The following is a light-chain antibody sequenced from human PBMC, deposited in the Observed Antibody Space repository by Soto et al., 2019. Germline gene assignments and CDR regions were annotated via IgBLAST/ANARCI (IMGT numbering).Light chain of an antibody. CDR2: DAS. CDR3: RQYGSTPLT. Sequence: EIVLKQSPDTLSLSPGERATLSCRASQSVRSNYLAWYQQKPGQAPRFLIYDASSRATGIPDRFSGSGSGTDFTLTSSRLEPEDFAVYYCRQYGSTPLTFGGGSKVDIK. J-gene: IGKJ4*01. CDR1: QSVRSNY. V-gene: IGKV3-20*01.